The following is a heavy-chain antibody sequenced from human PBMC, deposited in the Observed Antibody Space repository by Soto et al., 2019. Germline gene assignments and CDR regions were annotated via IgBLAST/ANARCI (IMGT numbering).Heavy chain of an antibody. V-gene: IGHV3-21*01. D-gene: IGHD3-16*01. CDR1: GFSFSAYN. Sequence: GGSLRLSCIVSGFSFSAYNMNWVRQAPGKGLEWVSSIKVGSSRIYQPDSMKGRFTISRDDARNSVYLQINSLRAEDTALYCCVRSPKIGVRGAFWGRGTQVTVSS. J-gene: IGHJ1*01. CDR2: IKVGSSRI. CDR3: VRSPKIGVRGAF.